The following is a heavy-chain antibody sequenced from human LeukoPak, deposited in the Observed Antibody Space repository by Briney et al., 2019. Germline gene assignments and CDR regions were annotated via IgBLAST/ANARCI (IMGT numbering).Heavy chain of an antibody. Sequence: GGSLRLSCAASGFTFSSNSMTWVRQTPGKGLEWVSGISGSGDSTFYADSVKGRFTISRDNAKNSLYLQMNSLRAEDTAVYYCASLGSGSYHHYYYGMDVWGQGTTVTVSS. CDR2: ISGSGDST. J-gene: IGHJ6*02. CDR3: ASLGSGSYHHYYYGMDV. D-gene: IGHD3-10*01. V-gene: IGHV3-23*01. CDR1: GFTFSSNS.